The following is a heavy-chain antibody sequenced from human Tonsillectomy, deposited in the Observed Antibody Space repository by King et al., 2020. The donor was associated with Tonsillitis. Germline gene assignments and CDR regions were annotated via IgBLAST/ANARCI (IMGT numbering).Heavy chain of an antibody. CDR3: AKDHGKGCCANGVCYTFDY. V-gene: IGHV3-23*04. D-gene: IGHD2-8*01. CDR2: ISGRGVST. Sequence: VQLVESGGGLVQPGWSLRLSCAASGFTFSSYAMSWVRQAPGKWLEWVSGISGRGVSTYYADSVKGRFTISRDNSKNTLYMQMNSLRAEDTAVYYCAKDHGKGCCANGVCYTFDYWGPGTLVTVSS. CDR1: GFTFSSYA. J-gene: IGHJ4*02.